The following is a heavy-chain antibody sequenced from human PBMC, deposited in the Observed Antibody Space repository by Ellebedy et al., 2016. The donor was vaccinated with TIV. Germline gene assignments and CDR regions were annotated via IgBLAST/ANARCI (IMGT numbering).Heavy chain of an antibody. CDR1: GFTFDDYA. J-gene: IGHJ4*02. Sequence: SLKISCAAFGFTFDDYAMHWVRQTPGQGLEWVSGISWNSGSIDYADFVKGRFTISRDNAKNSLYLQMNRLRADDTAFYYCARDLRITARDYYLDYWGQGTLVTVSS. CDR2: ISWNSGSI. CDR3: ARDLRITARDYYLDY. V-gene: IGHV3-9*01. D-gene: IGHD6-6*01.